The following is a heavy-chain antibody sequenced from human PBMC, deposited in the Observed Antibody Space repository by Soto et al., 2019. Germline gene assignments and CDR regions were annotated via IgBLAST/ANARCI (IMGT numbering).Heavy chain of an antibody. CDR3: ARGVSRGVDY. J-gene: IGHJ4*02. V-gene: IGHV4-30-2*01. Sequence: PSETLSLTCAVSGGSISSGGYSWSWIRQPPGKGLEWIGYIYHSGSTYYNPSLKSRVTISVDRSKNQFSLKLSSVTAADTAVYYCARGVSRGVDYWGQGTLVTVPQ. D-gene: IGHD3-10*01. CDR1: GGSISSGGYS. CDR2: IYHSGST.